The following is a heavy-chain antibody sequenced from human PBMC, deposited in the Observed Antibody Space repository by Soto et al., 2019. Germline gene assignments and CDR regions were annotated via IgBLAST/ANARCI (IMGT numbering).Heavy chain of an antibody. D-gene: IGHD6-6*01. Sequence: DVQLVESGGGLIQPGESLRLSCAAFGLTISGKKYVAWVRQAPGKGLEWVSGLYDVDGSFYADSVRGRFTTSSDSSKTTVYLQMNSLRAEDTAVYYCAGQYSSSSVEFWGQGTLVTVSS. CDR3: AGQYSSSSVEF. J-gene: IGHJ4*02. V-gene: IGHV3-53*01. CDR1: GLTISGKKY. CDR2: LYDVDGS.